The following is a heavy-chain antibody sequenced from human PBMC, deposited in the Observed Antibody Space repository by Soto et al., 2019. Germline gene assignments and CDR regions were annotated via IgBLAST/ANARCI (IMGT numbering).Heavy chain of an antibody. V-gene: IGHV1-18*01. CDR3: ARGPGGAGGPSSSWTPYYYYGMDV. Sequence: QVQLVQSGAEVKKPGASVKVSCKASGYTFTSYGISWVRQAPGQGLEWMGWISAYNGNTNYAQKLQGRVTMTTDTSTSTAYMELRSLRSDDTAVYYCARGPGGAGGPSSSWTPYYYYGMDVWGQGTTVTVSS. J-gene: IGHJ6*02. CDR2: ISAYNGNT. CDR1: GYTFTSYG. D-gene: IGHD6-13*01.